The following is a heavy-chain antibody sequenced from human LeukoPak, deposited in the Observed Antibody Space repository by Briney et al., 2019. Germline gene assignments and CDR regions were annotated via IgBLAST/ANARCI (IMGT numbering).Heavy chain of an antibody. J-gene: IGHJ4*02. CDR3: ATLLLGVGGDY. V-gene: IGHV3-30*03. CDR1: GFTFSSYG. CDR2: ISYDGSDK. Sequence: GRSLRLSCVASGFTFSSYGMHWVRQAPGKGLEWVAMISYDGSDKYYAESVKGRFTISRDNSKNTLYLQMNSLRDEDTAMYSCATLLLGVGGDYWGQGTLVTVFS. D-gene: IGHD2-15*01.